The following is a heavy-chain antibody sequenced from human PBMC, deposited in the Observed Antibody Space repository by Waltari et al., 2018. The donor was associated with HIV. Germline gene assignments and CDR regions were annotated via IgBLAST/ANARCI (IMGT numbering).Heavy chain of an antibody. J-gene: IGHJ6*02. CDR2: MGTAGDT. CDR3: ARATAGWSRGMDV. V-gene: IGHV3-13*01. CDR1: GFTFSSYD. Sequence: EVQLVESGGGLVQPGGSLRLSCAASGFTFSSYDMHWVRQATGKGLEWVSAMGTAGDTYYPGSVKGRFTISRENAKNSLYLQMNSLRAGDTAVYYCARATAGWSRGMDVWGQGTTVTVSS. D-gene: IGHD2-8*01.